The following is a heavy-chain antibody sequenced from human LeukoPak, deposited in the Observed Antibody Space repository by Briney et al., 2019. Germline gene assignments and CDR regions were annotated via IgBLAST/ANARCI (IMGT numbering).Heavy chain of an antibody. CDR3: AKGLTWIQIYFDY. D-gene: IGHD5-18*01. J-gene: IGHJ4*02. CDR1: GFTFSNHA. CDR2: ISGSGGST. V-gene: IGHV3-23*01. Sequence: GGSLRLSCAASGFTFSNHAMTWVRQAPGKGLEWVSAISGSGGSTYYADSVKGRFTISRDNSKNTLYLQMNSLRAEDTAVYYCAKGLTWIQIYFDYWGQGTLVTVSS.